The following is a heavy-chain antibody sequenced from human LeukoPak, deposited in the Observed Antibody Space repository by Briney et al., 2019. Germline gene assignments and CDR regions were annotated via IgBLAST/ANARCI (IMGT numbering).Heavy chain of an antibody. V-gene: IGHV3-13*01. CDR1: GFTFSSYD. CDR3: AKSYYDFWSGYLFDP. J-gene: IGHJ5*02. CDR2: IGTAGDT. Sequence: GGSLRLSCAASGFTFSSYDMYWVRQAPGKGLEWVSAIGTAGDTYYPGSVKGRFTISRDNSKNTLYLQMNSLRAEDTAVYYCAKSYYDFWSGYLFDPWGQGTLVTVSS. D-gene: IGHD3-3*01.